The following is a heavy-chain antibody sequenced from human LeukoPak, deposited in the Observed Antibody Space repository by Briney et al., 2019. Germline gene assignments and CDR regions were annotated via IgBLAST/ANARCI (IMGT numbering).Heavy chain of an antibody. V-gene: IGHV1-8*01. CDR3: TRLSDTDYYDTGGYSDDF. J-gene: IGHJ4*02. Sequence: ASVKVSCKASGYTFTSYDINWVRQATGQGLEWMGWMNPNSGNTGYAQKFQGRVTMTRNTSISTAYMELSSLRSEDTAVYYCTRLSDTDYYDTGGYSDDFWGQGTLVTVPS. D-gene: IGHD3-22*01. CDR2: MNPNSGNT. CDR1: GYTFTSYD.